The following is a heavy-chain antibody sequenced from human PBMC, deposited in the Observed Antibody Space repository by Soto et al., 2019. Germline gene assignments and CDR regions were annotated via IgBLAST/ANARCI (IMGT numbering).Heavy chain of an antibody. J-gene: IGHJ5*02. V-gene: IGHV3-30*18. CDR2: ISYDGSNK. Sequence: QVQLVESGGGVVQPGRSLRLSCAASGFTFSSYGMHWVRQAPGKGLEWVAVISYDGSNKYYADSVKGRFTISRDNSKNTLYLQMNSLRAEDTAVYYCAKEDGSGSYGNWFDPWGQGTLVTVSS. CDR1: GFTFSSYG. CDR3: AKEDGSGSYGNWFDP. D-gene: IGHD3-10*01.